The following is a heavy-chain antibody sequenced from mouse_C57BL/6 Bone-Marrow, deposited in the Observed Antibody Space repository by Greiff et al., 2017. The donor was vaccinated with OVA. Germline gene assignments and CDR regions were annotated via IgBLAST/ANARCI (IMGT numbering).Heavy chain of an antibody. J-gene: IGHJ1*03. CDR2: IDPSDSYT. CDR3: ASPITTVVAYWYFDV. CDR1: GYTFTSYW. D-gene: IGHD1-1*01. V-gene: IGHV1-59*01. Sequence: VQLQQPGAELVRPGTSVKLSCKASGYTFTSYWMHWVKQRPGQGLEWIGVIDPSDSYTNYNHKFKGKATLTVDTSSSTAYMQLSSLTSEDSAVYYCASPITTVVAYWYFDVWGTGTTVTVSS.